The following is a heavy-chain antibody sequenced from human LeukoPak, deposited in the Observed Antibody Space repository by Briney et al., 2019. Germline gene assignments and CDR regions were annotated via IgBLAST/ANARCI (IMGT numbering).Heavy chain of an antibody. V-gene: IGHV4-59*01. CDR1: GGSISSYY. D-gene: IGHD5-24*01. J-gene: IGHJ6*03. Sequence: SETLSLTCTVSGGSISSYYWSWIRQPPGKGLEWIGYIYYSGSTNYNPSLKSRVTISVDTSKNQFSLKLSSVTAADTAVYYCARGAGGWLQSVLFYYYYMDVWGKGTTVTISS. CDR2: IYYSGST. CDR3: ARGAGGWLQSVLFYYYYMDV.